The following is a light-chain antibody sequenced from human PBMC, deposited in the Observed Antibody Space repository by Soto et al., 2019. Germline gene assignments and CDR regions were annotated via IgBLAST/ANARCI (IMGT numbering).Light chain of an antibody. V-gene: IGKV3D-15*01. CDR3: QPYNNWPLT. J-gene: IGKJ4*01. CDR2: DAS. CDR1: QSLRSN. Sequence: PAEIATLSCTASQSLRSNFLAWYQQKPGQAPRLLIYDASSRAAGIPDRFSGSGSGTDFTLTINSLQSEDFAIYYCQPYNNWPLTFGGGTKVDIK.